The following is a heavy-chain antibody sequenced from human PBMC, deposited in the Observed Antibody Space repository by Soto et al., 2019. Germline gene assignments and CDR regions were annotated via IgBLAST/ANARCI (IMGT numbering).Heavy chain of an antibody. CDR3: ARQDSSSWALGDGLGAFDI. J-gene: IGHJ3*02. D-gene: IGHD6-13*01. V-gene: IGHV5-10-1*03. CDR1: GYSFTSYW. Sequence: EVQLVQSGAEVKKPGESLRISCKGSGYSFTSYWISWVRQMPGKGLEWMGRIDPSDSYTNYSPSFQGHVTISADKSISTAYLQWSSLKASDTAMYYCARQDSSSWALGDGLGAFDIWGQGTMVTVSS. CDR2: IDPSDSYT.